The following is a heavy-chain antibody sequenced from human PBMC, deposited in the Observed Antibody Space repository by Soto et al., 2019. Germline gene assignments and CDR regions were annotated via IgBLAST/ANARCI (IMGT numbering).Heavy chain of an antibody. CDR2: IYYSGST. J-gene: IGHJ6*02. CDR1: GDSINSHY. V-gene: IGHV4-59*08. CDR3: ARRPPPNYGMDV. Sequence: QVQLQESGPGLLKPSETLSLTCTVSGDSINSHYWNWIRQPPGKGLEWIGYIYYSGSTNYNPSLKSRVAISVDTSKTQFSLRLSSVTAADTAVYYCARRPPPNYGMDVWGQGTTVTVSS.